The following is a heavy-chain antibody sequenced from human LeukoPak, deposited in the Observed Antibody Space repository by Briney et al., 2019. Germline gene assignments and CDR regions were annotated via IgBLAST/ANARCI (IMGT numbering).Heavy chain of an antibody. CDR1: GFTFSSYV. V-gene: IGHV3-30*18. CDR3: AKDLGYSGSYIDC. Sequence: GRSLRLSCAASGFTFSSYVMHWVRQAPGKGLEWVAFISYDGGNKYYADSVKGRFTISRDNSKNTLYLQMNSLRTEDTAVYYCAKDLGYSGSYIDCWGQGTLVTVSS. CDR2: ISYDGGNK. J-gene: IGHJ4*02. D-gene: IGHD1-26*01.